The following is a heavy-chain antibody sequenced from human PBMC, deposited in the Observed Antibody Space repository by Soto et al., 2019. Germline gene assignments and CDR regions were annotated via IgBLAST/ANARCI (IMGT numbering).Heavy chain of an antibody. Sequence: QVQLVQSGAEVKKPGASVKVPCKAFGYTFTSYGISWVRQAPGQGLEWMGWISAYNGNTNYAQKLQGRVTMTTDTSTSTAYMELRSLRSDDTAVYYCARSCTSTSCYAWRGDYWGQGTLVTVSS. CDR2: ISAYNGNT. CDR3: ARSCTSTSCYAWRGDY. CDR1: GYTFTSYG. V-gene: IGHV1-18*01. J-gene: IGHJ4*02. D-gene: IGHD2-2*01.